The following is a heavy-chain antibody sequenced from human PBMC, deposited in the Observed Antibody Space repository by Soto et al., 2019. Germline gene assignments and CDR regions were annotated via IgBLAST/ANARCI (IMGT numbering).Heavy chain of an antibody. CDR2: ISYDGNNR. D-gene: IGHD2-15*01. Sequence: QVQLVESGGGVVQPGRSLRLSCAGSGFSFKSHGMHWVRQAPGKGLEWVAFISYDGNNRNYADSVKGRFTISRDNSKDALYLQMSSLRGEDTAVYFCAKDHRNGGSRFDIWGQGTLVTVSA. CDR1: GFSFKSHG. J-gene: IGHJ4*02. V-gene: IGHV3-30*18. CDR3: AKDHRNGGSRFDI.